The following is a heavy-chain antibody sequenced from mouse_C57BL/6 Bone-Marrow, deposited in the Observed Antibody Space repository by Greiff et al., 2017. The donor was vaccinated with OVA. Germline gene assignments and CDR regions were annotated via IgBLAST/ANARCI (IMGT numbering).Heavy chain of an antibody. CDR3: ARSYRGDY. J-gene: IGHJ2*01. Sequence: LKQPGAELVKPGASVKLSCKAYGYTFTSYWMHWVKQRPGQGLEWIGMIHPNSGSTNYNEKFKSKATLTVDKSSSTAYMQLSSLTSEDSAVYYCARSYRGDYWGQGTTLTVSS. CDR2: IHPNSGST. D-gene: IGHD2-12*01. CDR1: GYTFTSYW. V-gene: IGHV1-64*01.